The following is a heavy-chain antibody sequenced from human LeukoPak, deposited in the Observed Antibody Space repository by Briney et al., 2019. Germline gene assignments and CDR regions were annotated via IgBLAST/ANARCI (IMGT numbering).Heavy chain of an antibody. CDR2: TSGDGSTT. CDR3: VRVPY. J-gene: IGHJ4*02. V-gene: IGHV3-74*01. Sequence: EGSLRLSCEASGFTFNTYYMHWVRQAPGKGLVWVSRTSGDGSTTIYADSVKGRFTISRDNAKNSLYLQMNSLRADDTAVYYCVRVPYWGQGTLVTVSS. CDR1: GFTFNTYY.